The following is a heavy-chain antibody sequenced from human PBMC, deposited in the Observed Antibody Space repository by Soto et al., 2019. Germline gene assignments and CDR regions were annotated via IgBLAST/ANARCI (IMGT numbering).Heavy chain of an antibody. CDR1: GGSFSGYF. J-gene: IGHJ6*02. Sequence: SETLSLTCAVYGGSFSGYFWSWVRQPPGKGLEWIGEINHSGSTNYNSSLKSRVTISVDTSKNQFSLKLPSVTAADTAVYYCARGFHYGSGDRGMDVWGQGTTVTVSS. CDR2: INHSGST. CDR3: ARGFHYGSGDRGMDV. V-gene: IGHV4-34*01. D-gene: IGHD3-10*01.